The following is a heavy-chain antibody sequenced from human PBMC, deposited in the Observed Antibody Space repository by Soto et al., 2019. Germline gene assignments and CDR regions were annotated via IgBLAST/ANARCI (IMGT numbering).Heavy chain of an antibody. V-gene: IGHV1-2*02. J-gene: IGHJ5*02. CDR3: ARLETTTEA. CDR1: GYTFTWHY. CDR2: INPNSSDT. D-gene: IGHD1-1*01. Sequence: QVQLVQSATEVKKPGASVKVSCKTSGYTFTWHYMHWVRQAPGQGLEYMGWINPNSSDTKYAQQFRGRLSMTKDTSISTAYMELSSLVSDDTAVYYCARLETTTEAWGQGTLVTVSS.